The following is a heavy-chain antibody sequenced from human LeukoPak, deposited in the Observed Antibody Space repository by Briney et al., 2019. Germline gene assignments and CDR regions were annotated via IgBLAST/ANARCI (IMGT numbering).Heavy chain of an antibody. CDR3: ARMDYYDSSGVFDY. D-gene: IGHD3-22*01. CDR1: GGSISSGSYY. J-gene: IGHJ4*02. V-gene: IGHV4-61*02. Sequence: SETLSLTCTVSGGSISSGSYYCSWIRQPAGKGLEWIGRIYTSGSTNYNPSLKSRVTISVDTPKNQFSLKLSSVTAADTAVYYCARMDYYDSSGVFDYWGQGTLVTVSS. CDR2: IYTSGST.